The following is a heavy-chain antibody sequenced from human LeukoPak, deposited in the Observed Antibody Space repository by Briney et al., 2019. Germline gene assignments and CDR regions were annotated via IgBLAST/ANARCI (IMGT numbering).Heavy chain of an antibody. CDR3: ARGGGCTDGCYSYAFDF. Sequence: GASVKVSCKASGYTFTSYDINWVRQATGQGLEWMGEMTPIFGTTKYAQKFQGRVTLIADEVTNTAYMELNSLRPDDTAMYYCARGGGCTDGCYSYAFDFWGQGTMVTVSS. CDR2: MTPIFGTT. CDR1: GYTFTSYD. J-gene: IGHJ3*01. V-gene: IGHV1-69*13. D-gene: IGHD2-21*02.